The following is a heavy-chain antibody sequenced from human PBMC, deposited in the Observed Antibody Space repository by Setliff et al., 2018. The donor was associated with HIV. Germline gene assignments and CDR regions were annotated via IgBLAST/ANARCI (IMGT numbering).Heavy chain of an antibody. D-gene: IGHD7-27*01. CDR2: ISAYNGNT. CDR1: GYTFTSYG. Sequence: ASVKVSCKASGYTFTSYGFNWVRQAPGQGLEWMGWISAYNGNTDYAQKLQGRVTMTTDTSTSTAYMELRSLRSHDTAVYYCASQGWGTAFDIWGQGTMVTVSS. CDR3: ASQGWGTAFDI. V-gene: IGHV1-18*01. J-gene: IGHJ3*02.